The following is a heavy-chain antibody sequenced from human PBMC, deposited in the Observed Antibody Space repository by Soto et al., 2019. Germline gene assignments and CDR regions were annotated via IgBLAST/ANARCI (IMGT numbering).Heavy chain of an antibody. V-gene: IGHV1-8*01. CDR2: MNPNSGNT. CDR1: GYTFTSYD. Sequence: QVQLVQSGAEVKKPGASVKVSCKASGYTFTSYDINWVLQATGQGLEWMGWMNPNSGNTGYAQKFQGRVTMTRNTAISTAYMELSSLRSEDTAVYYCARGEDYGDYVDRYYYYGMDVWGQGTTVTVSS. J-gene: IGHJ6*02. CDR3: ARGEDYGDYVDRYYYYGMDV. D-gene: IGHD4-17*01.